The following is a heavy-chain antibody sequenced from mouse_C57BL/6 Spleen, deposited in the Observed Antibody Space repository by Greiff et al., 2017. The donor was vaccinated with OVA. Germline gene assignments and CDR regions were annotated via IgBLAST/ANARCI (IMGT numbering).Heavy chain of an antibody. CDR2: IYPGDGDT. V-gene: IGHV1-82*01. CDR1: GYAFSSSW. J-gene: IGHJ3*01. CDR3: ARRGYDYEPWFAY. Sequence: VQLQQSGPELVKPGASVKISCKASGYAFSSSWMNWVKQRPGKGLEWIGRIYPGDGDTNYNGKFKGKATLTADKSSSTAYMQLSSLTSEDSAVYFSARRGYDYEPWFAYWGQGTLVTVSA. D-gene: IGHD2-4*01.